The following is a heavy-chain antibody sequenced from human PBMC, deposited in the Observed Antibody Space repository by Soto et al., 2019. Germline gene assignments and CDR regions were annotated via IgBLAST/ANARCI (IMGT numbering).Heavy chain of an antibody. CDR2: ISGSGGST. Sequence: GGSLRLSCAASGFTFSSYAMSWVRQAPGKGLEWVSAISGSGGSTYYADSVKGRFTISRDNSKNTLYLLMNSLRAADTAVSYSARTPRYSSSRSLDYWGQGTRVTVSS. J-gene: IGHJ4*02. D-gene: IGHD6-13*01. V-gene: IGHV3-23*01. CDR3: ARTPRYSSSRSLDY. CDR1: GFTFSSYA.